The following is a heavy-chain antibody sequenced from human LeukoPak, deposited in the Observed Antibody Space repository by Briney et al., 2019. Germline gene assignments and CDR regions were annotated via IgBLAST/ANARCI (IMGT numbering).Heavy chain of an antibody. V-gene: IGHV3-30*18. CDR2: ISYEGGTQ. CDR3: AKEGTPQVSTWYDL. J-gene: IGHJ5*02. D-gene: IGHD3-10*01. CDR1: GVTVSPYG. Sequence: PGGSLRLSCAASGVTVSPYGMHWVRQAPGKGLEWVAVISYEGGTQHYADSVKGRFIISRDNPRNTLYLQMNILRTEDTAVYYCAKEGTPQVSTWYDLWGQGTQVIVSS.